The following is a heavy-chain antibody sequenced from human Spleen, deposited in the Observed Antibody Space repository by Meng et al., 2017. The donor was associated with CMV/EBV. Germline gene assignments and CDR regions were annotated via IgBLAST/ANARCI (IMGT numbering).Heavy chain of an antibody. CDR1: GFTFSDYY. Sequence: GESLKISCAASGFTFSDYYMSWIRQAPGKGLEWVSYISSSGSTIYYADSVKGRFTISRDNAKNSLYLQMNGLRAEDTAVYYCANIFGDFDYWGQGTLVTVSS. V-gene: IGHV3-11*01. CDR3: ANIFGDFDY. J-gene: IGHJ4*02. D-gene: IGHD3-10*02. CDR2: ISSSGSTI.